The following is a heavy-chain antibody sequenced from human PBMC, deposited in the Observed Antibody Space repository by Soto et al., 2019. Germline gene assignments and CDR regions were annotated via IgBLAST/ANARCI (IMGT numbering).Heavy chain of an antibody. V-gene: IGHV3-13*01. D-gene: IGHD4-17*01. CDR3: ARAIADTVNGAWYFAL. CDR1: GTTFSSYD. CDR2: IGTGGDR. Sequence: PGGSLRLSCEASGTTFSSYDMHWVRQVTGKSLEWVSAIGTGGDRYYPDSVNGRFTISRENAKNSLYLQMNSLRAGVTAVNYCARAIADTVNGAWYFALWGRGTLVTVSS. J-gene: IGHJ2*01.